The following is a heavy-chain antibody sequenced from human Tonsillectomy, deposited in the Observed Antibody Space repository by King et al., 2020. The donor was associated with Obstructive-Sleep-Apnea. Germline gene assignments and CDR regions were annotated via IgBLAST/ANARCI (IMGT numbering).Heavy chain of an antibody. J-gene: IGHJ5*02. V-gene: IGHV3-7*03. CDR1: GFTFSSYW. Sequence: QLVQSGGGLVQPGGSLRLSCAASGFTFSSYWMSWVRQAPGRGREWVANIKQDGSEKYYVDSVKGRFTISRDNAKNSLYLQMNSLRAEDTAVYYCARQQLVRGTNWFDPWGQGTLVTVSS. CDR2: IKQDGSEK. D-gene: IGHD6-13*01. CDR3: ARQQLVRGTNWFDP.